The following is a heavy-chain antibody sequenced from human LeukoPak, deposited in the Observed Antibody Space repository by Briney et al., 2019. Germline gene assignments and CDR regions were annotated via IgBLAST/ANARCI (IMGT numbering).Heavy chain of an antibody. CDR3: ARLAPLVDYFDY. Sequence: SETLSLTCTVSGGSISSSSYYWGWIRQPPGKGLEWIGSIYYSGSTYYNPSLKSRVTISVDTSKNQFSLKLSSVTAADTAVYYCARLAPLVDYFDYWGQGTLVTVSS. CDR2: IYYSGST. CDR1: GGSISSSSYY. V-gene: IGHV4-39*01. J-gene: IGHJ4*02. D-gene: IGHD3-16*02.